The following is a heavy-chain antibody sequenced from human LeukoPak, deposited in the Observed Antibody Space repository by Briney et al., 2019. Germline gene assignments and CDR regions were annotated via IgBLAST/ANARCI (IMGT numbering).Heavy chain of an antibody. CDR1: GGTFGSYA. D-gene: IGHD3-10*01. V-gene: IGHV1-69*05. J-gene: IGHJ6*03. CDR3: AGGPFRGVNYYYYYMDV. CDR2: IIPIFGTA. Sequence: GASVKVSCKASGGTFGSYAISWVRQAPGQGLEWMGGIIPIFGTANFAQKFQGRVTITTDESTSTAYMELSSLRSEDTAVYYCAGGPFRGVNYYYYYMDVWGKGTTVTVSS.